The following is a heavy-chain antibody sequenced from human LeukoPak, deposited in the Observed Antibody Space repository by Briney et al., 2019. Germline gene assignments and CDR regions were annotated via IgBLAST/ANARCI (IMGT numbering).Heavy chain of an antibody. Sequence: GSLRLSCAASGFTFSNSLMHWVRQVPGKGLVWVARIDIDGSTTHYADSVKGRFTISRDNAKNTLYLQMNILRAEDTAVYYCVRDRDGYNYWGQGTLVTVSS. J-gene: IGHJ4*02. CDR3: VRDRDGYNY. CDR2: IDIDGSTT. V-gene: IGHV3-74*01. CDR1: GFTFSNSL. D-gene: IGHD5-24*01.